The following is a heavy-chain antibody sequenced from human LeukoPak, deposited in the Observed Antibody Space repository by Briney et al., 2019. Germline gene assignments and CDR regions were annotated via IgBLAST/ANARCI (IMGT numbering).Heavy chain of an antibody. J-gene: IGHJ3*02. D-gene: IGHD6-13*01. V-gene: IGHV3-48*01. CDR2: ISSSSSTI. CDR3: ATWYGKDAFDI. CDR1: GFTFSSYE. Sequence: TGGSLRLSCAASGFTFSSYEMNWVRQAPGKGLEWVSYISSSSSTIYYADSLKGRFTISRYNAKNSLYLQMNSLRAEDTAVYYCATWYGKDAFDIWGQGTMVTVSS.